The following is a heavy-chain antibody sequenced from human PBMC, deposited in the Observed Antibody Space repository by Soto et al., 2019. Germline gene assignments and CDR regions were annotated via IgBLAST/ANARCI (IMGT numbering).Heavy chain of an antibody. J-gene: IGHJ4*02. Sequence: EVQLLESGGGLVQPGGSLRLSCAASGFTFTTYAMSWVRQAPGKGLEWVSGVTDSGGKTYYADSVKGRFTISRDNSKNTLYLQMNSLGAEDTAVYYCAKGFIVAATTPEFDYWGQGTLVTVSS. D-gene: IGHD1-26*01. CDR3: AKGFIVAATTPEFDY. CDR1: GFTFTTYA. V-gene: IGHV3-23*01. CDR2: VTDSGGKT.